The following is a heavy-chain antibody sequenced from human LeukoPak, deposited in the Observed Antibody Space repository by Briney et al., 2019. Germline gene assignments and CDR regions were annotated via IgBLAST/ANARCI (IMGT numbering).Heavy chain of an antibody. Sequence: GESLRISCRGSGYSFTSYWIGWVRQMPGKGLEWMGIIYPGDSDTRYSPSFQGQVTISADKSISTAYLQWSSLKASDTAMYYCARQRLPYGDYPVDNMYYFDYWGQGTLVTVSS. CDR1: GYSFTSYW. CDR3: ARQRLPYGDYPVDNMYYFDY. J-gene: IGHJ4*02. D-gene: IGHD4-17*01. V-gene: IGHV5-51*01. CDR2: IYPGDSDT.